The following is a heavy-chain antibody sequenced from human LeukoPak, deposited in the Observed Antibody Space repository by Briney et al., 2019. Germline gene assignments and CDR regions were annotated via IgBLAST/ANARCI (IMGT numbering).Heavy chain of an antibody. CDR3: ARAHFEYSSSVGDYGMDV. V-gene: IGHV3-13*01. Sequence: GGSLRLSCAASGFTFSSYGMHWVRQATGKGLEWVSAIGTAGDTYYPGSVKGRFTISRENAKNSLYLQMNSLRAGATAVYYCARAHFEYSSSVGDYGMDVWGQGTTVTVSS. CDR2: IGTAGDT. D-gene: IGHD6-6*01. CDR1: GFTFSSYG. J-gene: IGHJ6*02.